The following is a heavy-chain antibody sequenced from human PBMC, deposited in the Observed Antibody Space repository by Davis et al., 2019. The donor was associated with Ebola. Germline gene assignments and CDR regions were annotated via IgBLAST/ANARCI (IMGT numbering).Heavy chain of an antibody. CDR3: ARSRGYDYYFDF. CDR1: GGSISSYY. CDR2: IYYSGST. J-gene: IGHJ4*02. V-gene: IGHV4-59*08. Sequence: MPGGSLRLSCTVSGGSISSYYWSWIRQPPGKGLEWIGYIYYSGSTNYNPSLKSRVTLSLDTSDNQFSLMLNSVTTADSAVYFCARSRGYDYYFDFWGQGTLVTVSP. D-gene: IGHD5-12*01.